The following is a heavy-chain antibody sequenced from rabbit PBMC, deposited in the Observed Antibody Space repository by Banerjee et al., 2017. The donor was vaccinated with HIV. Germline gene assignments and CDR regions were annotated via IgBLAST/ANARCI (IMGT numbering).Heavy chain of an antibody. D-gene: IGHD2-1*01. CDR2: IYAGSTDTT. CDR3: ARDTANDGGYFFVL. J-gene: IGHJ4*01. Sequence: QSLEESGGDLVKPGASLTLTCTASGFSFSSSYYMCWVRQAPGKGLEWIGCIYAGSTDTTYYASWAKGRFTISKTSSTTVTLQMTSLTDADTATYFCARDTANDGGYFFVLWGPGTLVTVS. V-gene: IGHV1S40*01. CDR1: GFSFSSSYY.